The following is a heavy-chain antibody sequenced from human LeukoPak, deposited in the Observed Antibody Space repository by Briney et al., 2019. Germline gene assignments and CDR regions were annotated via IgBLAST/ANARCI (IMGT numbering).Heavy chain of an antibody. V-gene: IGHV3-23*01. CDR3: AKVRASGWSPFDY. CDR2: ISGSGDST. D-gene: IGHD6-19*01. Sequence: GGSLRLSCAASAFTFSSYAMGWVRQAPGKGLEWVSAISGSGDSTYYADSVKGRFTISRDNSKNTLYLQMNSLRAEGTAVYYCAKVRASGWSPFDYWGQGTLVTVSS. CDR1: AFTFSSYA. J-gene: IGHJ4*02.